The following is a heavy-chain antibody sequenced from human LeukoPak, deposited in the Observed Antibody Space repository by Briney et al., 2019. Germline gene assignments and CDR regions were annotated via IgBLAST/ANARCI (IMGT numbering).Heavy chain of an antibody. CDR2: INHSGST. D-gene: IGHD3-22*01. V-gene: IGHV4-38-2*02. CDR3: ARDLYYDSSGPYYYYYMDV. CDR1: GYSISSGYY. Sequence: PSETLSLTCTVSGYSISSGYYWGWIRQPPGKGLEWIGEINHSGSTNYNPSLKSRVTISVDTSKNQFSLKLSSVTAADTAVYYCARDLYYDSSGPYYYYYMDVWGKGTTVTVSS. J-gene: IGHJ6*03.